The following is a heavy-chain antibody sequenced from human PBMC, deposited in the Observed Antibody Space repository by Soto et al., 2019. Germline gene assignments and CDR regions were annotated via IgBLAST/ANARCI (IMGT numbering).Heavy chain of an antibody. CDR1: GYTFTSYW. CDR3: ARQGYCSTTACYAVDY. J-gene: IGHJ4*02. CDR2: IYPGDSNT. Sequence: GESLKISCKGSGYTFTSYWIGWVRQMLGKGLEWMGIIYPGDSNTRYSPSFQGQVTISADKSISTAYLQWSSLKATDTAMYFCARQGYCSTTACYAVDYWGQGTLVTVSS. V-gene: IGHV5-51*01. D-gene: IGHD2-2*01.